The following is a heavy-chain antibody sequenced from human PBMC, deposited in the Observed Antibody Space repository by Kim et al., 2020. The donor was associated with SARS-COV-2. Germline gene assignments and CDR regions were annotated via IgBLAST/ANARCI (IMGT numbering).Heavy chain of an antibody. CDR3: ARILTYIVVVVAATPDYYYYGMDV. CDR1: GGTFSSYA. D-gene: IGHD2-15*01. V-gene: IGHV1-69*13. CDR2: IIPIFGTA. Sequence: SVKVSCKASGGTFSSYAISWVRQAPGQGLEWMGGIIPIFGTANYAQKFQGRVTITADESTSTAYMELSSLRSEDTAVYYCARILTYIVVVVAATPDYYYYGMDVWGQGTTVTVSS. J-gene: IGHJ6*02.